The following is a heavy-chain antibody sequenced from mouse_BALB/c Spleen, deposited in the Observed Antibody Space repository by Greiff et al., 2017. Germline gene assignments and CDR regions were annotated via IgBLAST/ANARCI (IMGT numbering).Heavy chain of an antibody. D-gene: IGHD2-3*01. J-gene: IGHJ2*01. V-gene: IGHV1-14*01. CDR1: GYTFTSYV. Sequence: VQLQQSGPELVKPGASVKMSCKASGYTFTSYVMHWVKQKPGQGLEWIGYINPYNDGTKYNEKFKGKATLTSDKSSSTAYMELSSLTSEDSAVYYCARTYDGYYDPYYFDYWGQGTTLTVSS. CDR3: ARTYDGYYDPYYFDY. CDR2: INPYNDGT.